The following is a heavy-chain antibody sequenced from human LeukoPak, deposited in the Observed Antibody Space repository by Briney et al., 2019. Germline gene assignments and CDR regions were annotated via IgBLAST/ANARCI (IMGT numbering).Heavy chain of an antibody. CDR1: GFTFSSHW. CDR3: AREPDYYDSRGDAFDI. J-gene: IGHJ3*02. V-gene: IGHV3-74*01. CDR2: INTDGSTR. Sequence: SGGSLRLSCAASGFTFSSHWMHWVRQAPGKGLVWVARINTDGSTRNYADSVKGRFTISRDSAKSTLNLQMNSLRAEDTAVYYCAREPDYYDSRGDAFDIWGQGTMVTVSS. D-gene: IGHD3-22*01.